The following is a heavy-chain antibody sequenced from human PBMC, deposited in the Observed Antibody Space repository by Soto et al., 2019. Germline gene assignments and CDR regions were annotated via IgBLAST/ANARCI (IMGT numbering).Heavy chain of an antibody. CDR3: AKDVGEYSSGLGY. CDR2: ISGSGGST. Sequence: EVQLLESGGGLVQPGGSLRLSCAASGFTFSSYAMRWVRQAPGKGLEWVSAISGSGGSTYYADSVKGRFTISRDNSKNTLYLQMNSLRAEDTAVYYCAKDVGEYSSGLGYWGQGTLVTVSS. CDR1: GFTFSSYA. J-gene: IGHJ4*02. V-gene: IGHV3-23*01. D-gene: IGHD6-19*01.